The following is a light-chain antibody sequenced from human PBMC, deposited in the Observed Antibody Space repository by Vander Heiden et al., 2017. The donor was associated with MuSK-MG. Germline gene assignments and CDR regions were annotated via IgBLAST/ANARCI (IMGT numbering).Light chain of an antibody. J-gene: IGLJ2*01. V-gene: IGLV1-47*02. CDR3: AAWDDSLTAVV. CDR2: SSN. Sequence: QSVLTQPPSASGTPGQRVTISCSGSGSNIGSNYVYWYQLLPGTAPKLLIYSSNERSSGVPDRFSGSKSGSSASLAINGLRSEDEGDYYCAAWDDSLTAVVFGGGTKLTVL. CDR1: GSNIGSNY.